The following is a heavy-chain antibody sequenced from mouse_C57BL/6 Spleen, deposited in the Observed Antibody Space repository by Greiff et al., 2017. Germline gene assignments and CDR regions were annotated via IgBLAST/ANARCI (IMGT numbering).Heavy chain of an antibody. Sequence: EVKLMESGEGLVKPGGSLKLSCAASGFTFSSYAMSWVRQTPEKRLEWVAYISSGGDYIYYADTVKGRVPISRDKARNTLYLQMSSLKSEDTAMYYCTRAYYGNYFDYWGQGTTLTVSS. CDR1: GFTFSSYA. CDR3: TRAYYGNYFDY. CDR2: ISSGGDYI. V-gene: IGHV5-9-1*02. D-gene: IGHD2-10*01. J-gene: IGHJ2*01.